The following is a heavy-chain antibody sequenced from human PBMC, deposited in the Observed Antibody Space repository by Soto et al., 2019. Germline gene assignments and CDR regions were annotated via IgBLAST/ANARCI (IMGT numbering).Heavy chain of an antibody. CDR2: IYYSGST. CDR3: ARGLDNWNYVGGYYYGMDV. CDR1: GGSISSYY. V-gene: IGHV4-59*01. D-gene: IGHD1-7*01. J-gene: IGHJ6*02. Sequence: PSETLSLTCTVSGGSISSYYWSWIRQPPGKGLEWIGYIYYSGSTNYNPSLKSRVTISVDTSKNQFSLKLSSVTAADTAVYYCARGLDNWNYVGGYYYGMDVWGQGTTVTVSS.